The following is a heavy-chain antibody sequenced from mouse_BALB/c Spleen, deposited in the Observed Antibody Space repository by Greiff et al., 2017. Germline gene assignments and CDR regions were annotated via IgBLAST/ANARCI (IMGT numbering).Heavy chain of an antibody. CDR3: ARAYGYRYFDV. V-gene: IGHV2-6-7*01. CDR1: GFSLTGYG. J-gene: IGHJ1*01. D-gene: IGHD1-1*01. CDR2: IWGDGST. Sequence: VQLQESGPGLVAPSQSLSITCTVSGFSLTGYGVNWVRQPPGKGLEWLGMIWGDGSTDYNSALKSRLSISKDNSKSQVFLKMNSLQTDDTARYYCARAYGYRYFDVWGAGTTVTVSS.